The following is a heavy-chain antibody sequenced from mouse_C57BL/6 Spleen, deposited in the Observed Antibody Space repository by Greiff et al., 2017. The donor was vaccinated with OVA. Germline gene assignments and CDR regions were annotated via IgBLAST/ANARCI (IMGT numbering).Heavy chain of an antibody. CDR2: IYPSDSET. D-gene: IGHD1-1*01. V-gene: IGHV1-61*01. Sequence: VQLQQPGAELVRPGSSVKLSCKASGYTFTSYWMDWVKQRPGQGLEWIGNIYPSDSETHYNQKFKDKATLTVDKSSSTAYMQLSSLTSEDSAVYYCAIYYYGSSSYYAMDYWGQGTSVTVSA. J-gene: IGHJ4*01. CDR3: AIYYYGSSSYYAMDY. CDR1: GYTFTSYW.